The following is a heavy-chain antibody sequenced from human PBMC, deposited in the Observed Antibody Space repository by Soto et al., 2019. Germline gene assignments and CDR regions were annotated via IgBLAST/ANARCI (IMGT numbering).Heavy chain of an antibody. D-gene: IGHD2-15*01. J-gene: IGHJ4*02. CDR2: IWYDGSNK. V-gene: IGHV3-33*01. CDR1: GFTFSSYG. CDR3: ARDSCSGGSCFLDY. Sequence: QVQLVESGGGVVQPGRSLRLSCAASGFTFSSYGMHWVRQAPGKGLEWVAVIWYDGSNKYYADSVKGRFTISRDNSKNTLYLQMNSLRAEGTAVYYCARDSCSGGSCFLDYWGQGTLVTVSS.